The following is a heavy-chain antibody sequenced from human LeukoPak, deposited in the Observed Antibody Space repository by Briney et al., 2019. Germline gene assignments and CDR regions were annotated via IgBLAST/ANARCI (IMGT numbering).Heavy chain of an antibody. CDR3: AKSREGVPTRCLDS. CDR2: ISFDGGTS. CDR1: GFTFSAYG. V-gene: IGHV3-30*18. J-gene: IGHJ4*02. D-gene: IGHD5-24*01. Sequence: QAGGSLILSCAASGFTFSAYGMNWVRQAPGKGLEWVAIISFDGGTSYYADSVKGRFTISRDTSKNTLYLQMDSLRAEDTAVYYCAKSREGVPTRCLDSWGQGTLVTVSS.